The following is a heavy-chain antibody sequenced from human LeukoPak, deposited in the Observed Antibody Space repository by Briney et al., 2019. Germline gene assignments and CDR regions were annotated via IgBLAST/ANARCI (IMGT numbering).Heavy chain of an antibody. Sequence: SGGSLRLSCAASGFTFSTYEMNWVRQAPGKGLEWVSYISNSGTTIYYADSVKGRFTISRDNAKNSLYLQMNSLRAEDTAVYYCARGNYYESSGYFPPFDSWGQGTLVTVSS. CDR1: GFTFSTYE. V-gene: IGHV3-48*03. J-gene: IGHJ4*02. CDR3: ARGNYYESSGYFPPFDS. CDR2: ISNSGTTI. D-gene: IGHD3-22*01.